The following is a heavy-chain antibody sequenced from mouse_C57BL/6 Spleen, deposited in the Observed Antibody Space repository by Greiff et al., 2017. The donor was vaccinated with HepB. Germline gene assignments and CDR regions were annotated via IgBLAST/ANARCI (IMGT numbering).Heavy chain of an antibody. J-gene: IGHJ1*03. V-gene: IGHV5-6*01. Sequence: EVKVVESGGDLVKPGGSLKLSCAASGFTFSSYGMSWVRQTPDKRLEWVATISSGGSYTYYPDSVKGRFTISRDNAKNTLYLQMSSLKSEDTAMYYCARDSKGGYFDVWGTGTTVTVSS. D-gene: IGHD2-5*01. CDR2: ISSGGSYT. CDR3: ARDSKGGYFDV. CDR1: GFTFSSYG.